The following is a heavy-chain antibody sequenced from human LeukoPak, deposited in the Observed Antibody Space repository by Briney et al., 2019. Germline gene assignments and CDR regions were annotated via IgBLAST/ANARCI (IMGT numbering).Heavy chain of an antibody. CDR2: IYYSGST. D-gene: IGHD3-10*01. Sequence: SETLSLTCTVSGGSISTSSYYWGWIRQPPGKGLEWIGDIYYSGSTEYNPSLKSRVTISVDTSKNQFSLQLRSVTAADTAIYYCARERWENYDSGSYRIKWFEPWGHGTLVTVSS. V-gene: IGHV4-61*01. CDR1: GGSISTSSYY. J-gene: IGHJ5*02. CDR3: ARERWENYDSGSYRIKWFEP.